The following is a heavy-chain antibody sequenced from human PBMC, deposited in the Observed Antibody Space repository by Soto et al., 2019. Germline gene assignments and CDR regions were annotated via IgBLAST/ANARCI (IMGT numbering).Heavy chain of an antibody. CDR1: GFTFTSSA. CDR3: AAGYCSGGSCYDNWFDP. D-gene: IGHD2-15*01. J-gene: IGHJ5*02. V-gene: IGHV1-58*02. Sequence: SVKVSCKASGFTFTSSAMQWVRQARGQRLEWIGWIVVGSGNTNYAQKFQERVTITRDMSTSTAYMELSSLRSEDTAVYYCAAGYCSGGSCYDNWFDPWGQGTLVTVSS. CDR2: IVVGSGNT.